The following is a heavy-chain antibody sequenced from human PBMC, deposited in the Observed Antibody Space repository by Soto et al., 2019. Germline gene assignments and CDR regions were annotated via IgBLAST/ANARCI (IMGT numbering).Heavy chain of an antibody. Sequence: EVQLLESGGGVVQPGGSLRLSCEASGFTLRNYAMTWIRQAPGKGLEWVSLISANDVGTYYAESVKTRFTISTDQSRNTVYLQMDRLRADDTAIYYCAKAKHDYNWDNRPPFDYWGQGTLVTVSS. CDR2: ISANDVGT. V-gene: IGHV3-23*01. CDR3: AKAKHDYNWDNRPPFDY. J-gene: IGHJ4*02. D-gene: IGHD1-20*01. CDR1: GFTLRNYA.